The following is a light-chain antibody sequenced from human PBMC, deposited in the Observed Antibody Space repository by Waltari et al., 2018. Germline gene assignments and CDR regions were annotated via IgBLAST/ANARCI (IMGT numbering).Light chain of an antibody. V-gene: IGKV1-39*01. CDR2: LAS. CDR3: QQSYINAYT. CDR1: QSISTF. J-gene: IGKJ2*01. Sequence: IEMTQSPSSLSASVGDRVTITCRASQSISTFLNWYQQIPGKAPKLLIYLASTLQSGVPSRFSGSGSGTDFSLTISSLQPEDFATYYCQQSYINAYTFGQGTKVEIQ.